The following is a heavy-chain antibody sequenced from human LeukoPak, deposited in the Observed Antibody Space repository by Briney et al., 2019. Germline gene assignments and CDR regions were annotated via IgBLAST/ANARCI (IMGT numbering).Heavy chain of an antibody. CDR2: ISGSGTST. Sequence: PGGSLRLSCAASGFXFSSYAMSWVRQAPGKGLQWVSGISGSGTSTYYADSVKGRFTISRDNAKNTLYLQMNSLRAEDTAVYYCARDIPDSSGYYGAFDIWGQGTMVTVSS. CDR3: ARDIPDSSGYYGAFDI. CDR1: GFXFSSYA. D-gene: IGHD3-22*01. J-gene: IGHJ3*02. V-gene: IGHV3-23*01.